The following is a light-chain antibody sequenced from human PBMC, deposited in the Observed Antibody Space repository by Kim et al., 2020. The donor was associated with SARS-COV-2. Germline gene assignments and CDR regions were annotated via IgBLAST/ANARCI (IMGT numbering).Light chain of an antibody. CDR1: SGRISSNN. CDR3: QSYDSSNVV. CDR2: EDN. V-gene: IGLV6-57*03. J-gene: IGLJ2*01. Sequence: GKTVTISCNRGSGRISSNNVRFDQQRPGRAPTTVIYEDNQRPSGVPVRFSGSIDSSSISASLTTSGLKTEDGADYYCQSYDSSNVVFGGGTQLTVL.